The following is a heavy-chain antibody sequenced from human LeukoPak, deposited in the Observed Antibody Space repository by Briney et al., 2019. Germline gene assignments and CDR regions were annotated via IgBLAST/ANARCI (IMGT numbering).Heavy chain of an antibody. V-gene: IGHV4-59*08. D-gene: IGHD3-22*01. CDR1: GGSISSYY. CDR3: ARHPVSYITMIVVADLDAFDI. J-gene: IGHJ3*02. CDR2: IYYSGST. Sequence: SETLSLTCTVSGGSISSYYWSWIRQPPGKGLEWIGYIYYSGSTNYNPSLKSRVTISVDTSKNQFSLKLSSVTAADTAVYYCARHPVSYITMIVVADLDAFDIWGQGTMVTVSS.